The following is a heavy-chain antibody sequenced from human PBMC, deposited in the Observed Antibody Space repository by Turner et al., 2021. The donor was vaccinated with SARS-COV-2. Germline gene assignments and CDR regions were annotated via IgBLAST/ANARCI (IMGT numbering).Heavy chain of an antibody. CDR1: GFTLSSYS. CDR3: ASIAAADPKYYHYYGMDV. D-gene: IGHD6-13*01. J-gene: IGHJ6*02. Sequence: EVQLVESGGGLVKPGGSLRPSGAASGFTLSSYSMNWVRPAPGKGLEWVSFISSSSSYIYYADSVKGRFTISRDNAKNSLYLQMNSLRAEDTAVYYCASIAAADPKYYHYYGMDVWGQGTTVTVSS. CDR2: ISSSSSYI. V-gene: IGHV3-21*01.